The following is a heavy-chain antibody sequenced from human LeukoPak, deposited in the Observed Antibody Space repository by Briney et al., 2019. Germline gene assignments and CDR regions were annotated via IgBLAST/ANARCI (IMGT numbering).Heavy chain of an antibody. CDR2: ISSSSSTI. Sequence: LAGGSLRLSCAASGFTFSSYSMNWVRQAPGKGLEWVSYISSSSSTIYYADSVKGRFTISRDNAKNSLYLQMNSLRAEDTAVYYCARDATHYYDSSGSSTTASIYWGQGTLVTVSS. CDR1: GFTFSSYS. CDR3: ARDATHYYDSSGSSTTASIY. D-gene: IGHD3-22*01. V-gene: IGHV3-48*04. J-gene: IGHJ4*02.